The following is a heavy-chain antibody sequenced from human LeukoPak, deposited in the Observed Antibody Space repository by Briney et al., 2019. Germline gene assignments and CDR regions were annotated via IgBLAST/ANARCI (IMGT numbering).Heavy chain of an antibody. CDR3: ARGRYDYVWGSYRYTELGY. Sequence: ASVKVSCKASGYTFTSYDINWVRQATGQGLEWMGWMNPNSGNTGYAQKFQGRVTMTRNTSISTAYMELSSLRSEDTAVYYCARGRYDYVWGSYRYTELGYWGQGTLVTVSS. V-gene: IGHV1-8*01. D-gene: IGHD3-16*02. CDR1: GYTFTSYD. CDR2: MNPNSGNT. J-gene: IGHJ4*02.